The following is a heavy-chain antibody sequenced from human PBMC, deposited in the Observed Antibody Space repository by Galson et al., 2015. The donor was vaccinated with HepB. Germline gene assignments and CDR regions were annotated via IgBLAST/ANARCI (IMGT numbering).Heavy chain of an antibody. V-gene: IGHV2-5*02. J-gene: IGHJ4*02. CDR2: IYWDDDK. CDR3: AHCDYGDYGFDY. CDR1: GFSLSTSGVG. Sequence: PALVKPTQTLTLTCTFSGFSLSTSGVGVGWIRQPPGKALEWLALIYWDDDKRYSPSLKSRLTITKDTSKNQVVLTMTNMDPVDTATYYCAHCDYGDYGFDYWGQETLVTVSS. D-gene: IGHD4-17*01.